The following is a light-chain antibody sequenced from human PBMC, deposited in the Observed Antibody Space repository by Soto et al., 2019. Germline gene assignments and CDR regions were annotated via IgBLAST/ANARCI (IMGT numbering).Light chain of an antibody. CDR2: AAS. CDR1: QSISSY. J-gene: IGKJ1*01. V-gene: IGKV1-39*01. Sequence: PSCLSANIGDRVTITCRASQSISSYLNWYQQKPGKAPKLLIYAASSLQSGVPSRFSGSGYGTDFTLTISSLQSEDFATSFYHQSYSTPPTFGQGTKVDI. CDR3: HQSYSTPPT.